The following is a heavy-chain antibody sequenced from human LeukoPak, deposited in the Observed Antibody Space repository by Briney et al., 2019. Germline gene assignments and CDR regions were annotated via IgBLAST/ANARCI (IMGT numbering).Heavy chain of an antibody. CDR1: GFMFRDAA. J-gene: IGHJ1*01. CDR3: AKEPTSYSSGWFFQD. D-gene: IGHD6-13*01. Sequence: PGGSLRLSCAASGFMFRDAAMTWVRQAPGKGLEWVSLIASSGLNTYYADSVKGRFTISRDNSKNTLDLQMHSLRDEDTAVYYCAKEPTSYSSGWFFQDWGQGTLVTVS. CDR2: IASSGLNT. V-gene: IGHV3-23*01.